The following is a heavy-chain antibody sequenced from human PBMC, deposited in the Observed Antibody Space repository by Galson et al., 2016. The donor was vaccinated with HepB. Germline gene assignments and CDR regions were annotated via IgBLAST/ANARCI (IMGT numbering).Heavy chain of an antibody. J-gene: IGHJ3*02. V-gene: IGHV3-74*01. CDR1: GFTFSTHW. CDR3: ARVFPARCSGRSCFSEGAFDI. Sequence: SLRLSCAASGFTFSTHWMHWVRQAPGKGLVCVSRISEDGRATNYADSVKGRFAISRDNAKNTLYLQMNSLSAEDTAIYYCARVFPARCSGRSCFSEGAFDIWGQGTMVLVSS. D-gene: IGHD2-15*01. CDR2: ISEDGRAT.